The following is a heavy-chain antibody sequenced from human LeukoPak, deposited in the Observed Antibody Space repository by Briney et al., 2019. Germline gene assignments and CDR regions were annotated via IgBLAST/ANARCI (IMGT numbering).Heavy chain of an antibody. CDR2: ISAYNGNT. V-gene: IGHV1-18*01. CDR3: ARTKLGVAGTFYYYGMDV. Sequence: ASVKVSCKASGYTFTSYGISWVRQAPGQGLEWMGWISAYNGNTNYAQKLQGRVTMTTDTSTSTAYMELRSLRSDDTAVYYCARTKLGVAGTFYYYGMDVWGQGTTVTVSS. J-gene: IGHJ6*02. D-gene: IGHD6-19*01. CDR1: GYTFTSYG.